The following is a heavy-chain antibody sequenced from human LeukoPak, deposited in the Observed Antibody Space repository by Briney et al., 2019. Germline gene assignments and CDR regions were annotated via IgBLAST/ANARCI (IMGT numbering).Heavy chain of an antibody. J-gene: IGHJ4*02. CDR1: GYTFSDYY. CDR2: IKPNGSVT. CDR3: ARPSYCGAGCYYYFDY. Sequence: ASVKVSCKASGYTFSDYYIHWLRQAPGQGLEWMGWIKPNGSVTNYARNFQGRITMTRDTSISTAFMELSSLRSDDTAVYYCARPSYCGAGCYYYFDYWGQGTLVTVSS. V-gene: IGHV1-2*02. D-gene: IGHD2-21*02.